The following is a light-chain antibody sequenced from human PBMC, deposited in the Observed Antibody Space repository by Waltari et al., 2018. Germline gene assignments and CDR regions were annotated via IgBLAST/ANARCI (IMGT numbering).Light chain of an antibody. V-gene: IGKV3-15*01. CDR1: PSLSDN. CDR2: RTS. CDR3: QQYNSWPYT. J-gene: IGKJ2*01. Sequence: EIVMTQSPATLSVAPGERVTPSCRASPSLSDNVAWYQQKPGQAPRLLFYRTSTRATGVPARFSGSGSGTEITLTISILQSEDFAVYYCQQYNSWPYTFGQGTKLEVK.